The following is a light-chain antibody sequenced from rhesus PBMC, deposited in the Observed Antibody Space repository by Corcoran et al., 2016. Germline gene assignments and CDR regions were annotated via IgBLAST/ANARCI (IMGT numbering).Light chain of an antibody. CDR3: QKYGSSPLYS. CDR2: KAS. V-gene: IGKV1-22*01. J-gene: IGKJ2*01. Sequence: DIQMTQSPSSLSASVGDTVTITCRASQSISSWLDWYRQKPGEAPKLLIYKASTLQSGVPSRFSGRGSWTEFNLTSSSLQSEDFATYYCQKYGSSPLYSFGQGTKVEIK. CDR1: QSISSW.